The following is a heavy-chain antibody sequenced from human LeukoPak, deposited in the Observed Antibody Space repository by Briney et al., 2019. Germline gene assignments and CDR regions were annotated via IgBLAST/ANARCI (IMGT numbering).Heavy chain of an antibody. J-gene: IGHJ4*02. D-gene: IGHD7-27*01. CDR2: IKRKTDAGTT. Sequence: GSLRLSCAASGFTFSDAWMNWVRQAPGKGLEWVGRIKRKTDAGTTDYAAPVKGRFTISRDDSKNTLSLQMNSLKTEDTAVYYCTTGNWGPYWGQGTLVTVSP. CDR1: GFTFSDAW. V-gene: IGHV3-15*07. CDR3: TTGNWGPY.